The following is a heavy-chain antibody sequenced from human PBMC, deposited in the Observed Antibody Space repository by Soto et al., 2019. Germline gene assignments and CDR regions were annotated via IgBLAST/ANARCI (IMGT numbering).Heavy chain of an antibody. CDR2: IRGFSPYT. Sequence: GGSLRLSCVASGFTFRTYTMNWVRQAPGKGLEWVSGIRGFSPYTFYAESVKGRFTISRDNAKNSLYLQMNSLGVEDTAVYYCARVRYVWGSYRWNWFDPWGQGTLVTVSS. J-gene: IGHJ5*02. V-gene: IGHV3-21*01. D-gene: IGHD3-16*02. CDR1: GFTFRTYT. CDR3: ARVRYVWGSYRWNWFDP.